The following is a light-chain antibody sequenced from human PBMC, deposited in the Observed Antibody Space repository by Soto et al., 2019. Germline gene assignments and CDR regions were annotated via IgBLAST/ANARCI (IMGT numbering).Light chain of an antibody. CDR1: SSNIGSSFD. Sequence: QSVLTQPPSVSGAPGQRVTISCTGSSSNIGSSFDVHWYQHLPGTAPKLLIYENTNRPSGVPDRFSGSKSGNSASLAITGLQAEDEADYYCHSYDTILSGSVFGGGTKVNVL. CDR3: HSYDTILSGSV. V-gene: IGLV1-40*01. CDR2: ENT. J-gene: IGLJ2*01.